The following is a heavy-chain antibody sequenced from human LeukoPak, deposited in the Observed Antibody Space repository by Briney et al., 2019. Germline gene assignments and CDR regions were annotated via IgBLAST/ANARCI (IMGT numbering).Heavy chain of an antibody. V-gene: IGHV3-30-3*01. CDR2: ISYDGSNK. CDR1: GFIFSTHA. D-gene: IGHD2-8*01. Sequence: GGSLRLSCTASGFIFSTHAMHWVRQAPGKGLEWVAVISYDGSNKYPADSLKGRFTISRDNSKNTLYLQMNSLRAEDTAVYYCAKDQRHERCIGVCSSGIDYWGQGTLVTVSS. J-gene: IGHJ4*02. CDR3: AKDQRHERCIGVCSSGIDY.